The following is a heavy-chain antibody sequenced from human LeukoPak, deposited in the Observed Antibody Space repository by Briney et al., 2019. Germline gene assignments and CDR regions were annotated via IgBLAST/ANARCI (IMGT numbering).Heavy chain of an antibody. CDR2: ISSSGSTI. D-gene: IGHD3-9*01. J-gene: IGHJ4*02. Sequence: PGGSLRLSCAASGFTFSSYEMNWVHQAPGKGLEWVSYISSSGSTIYYADSVKGRFTISRDNAKNSLYLQMNSLRAEDTAVYYCASQTYYDILTGYGGESHWGQGTLVTVSS. CDR1: GFTFSSYE. CDR3: ASQTYYDILTGYGGESH. V-gene: IGHV3-48*03.